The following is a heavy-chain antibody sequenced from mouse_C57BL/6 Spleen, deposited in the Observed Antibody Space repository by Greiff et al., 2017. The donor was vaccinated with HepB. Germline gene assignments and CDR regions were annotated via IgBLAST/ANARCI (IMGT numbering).Heavy chain of an antibody. CDR2: ISSGGDYI. Sequence: EVKVVESGEGLVKPGGSLKLSCAASGFTFSSYAMSWVRQTPEKRLEWVAYISSGGDYIYYADTVKGRFTLSRDNARNTLYLQMSSLKSEDTAMYYCTRAPYGSSRYFDVWGTGTTVTVSS. V-gene: IGHV5-9-1*02. CDR3: TRAPYGSSRYFDV. D-gene: IGHD1-1*01. J-gene: IGHJ1*03. CDR1: GFTFSSYA.